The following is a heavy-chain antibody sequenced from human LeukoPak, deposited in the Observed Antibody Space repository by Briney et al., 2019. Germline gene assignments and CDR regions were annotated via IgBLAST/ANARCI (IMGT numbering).Heavy chain of an antibody. V-gene: IGHV3-21*01. Sequence: PGGSLRLSCAASGFSFSSYSMNWVRQAPGKGLEWVSSISTTSSYIYYADSVKGRFTISRDNAKNSLYLQMNSLRAEDTAVYYCARDPSLRAWGQGTLVTVSS. CDR1: GFSFSSYS. D-gene: IGHD3-16*01. CDR3: ARDPSLRA. CDR2: ISTTSSYI. J-gene: IGHJ5*02.